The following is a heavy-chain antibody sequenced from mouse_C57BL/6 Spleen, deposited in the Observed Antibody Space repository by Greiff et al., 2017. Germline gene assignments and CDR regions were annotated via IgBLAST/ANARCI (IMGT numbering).Heavy chain of an antibody. J-gene: IGHJ1*03. Sequence: EVMLVESGEGLVKPGGSLKLSCAASGFTFSSYAMSWVRQTPEKRLEWVAYISSGGDYIYYADTVKGRFTISRDNARNTLYLQMSSLKSEDTAMYYCTSIYYGYSYFDVWGTGTTVTVSS. V-gene: IGHV5-9-1*02. D-gene: IGHD2-1*01. CDR1: GFTFSSYA. CDR2: ISSGGDYI. CDR3: TSIYYGYSYFDV.